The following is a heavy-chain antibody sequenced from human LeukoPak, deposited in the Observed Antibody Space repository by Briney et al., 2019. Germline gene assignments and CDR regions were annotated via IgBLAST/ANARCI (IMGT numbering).Heavy chain of an antibody. V-gene: IGHV3-23*01. CDR2: LGRTGEYK. CDR3: ARGFIEPHTLHY. Sequence: GGSLRLSCSASGFTYTDYSMSWVRQVPGKGLEWVSGLGRTGEYKYYADSVKGRFTISRDNSKDMVFLQMNSLRAEDTAVYYCARGFIEPHTLHYWGQGTLVTVSS. D-gene: IGHD3-16*02. J-gene: IGHJ4*02. CDR1: GFTYTDYS.